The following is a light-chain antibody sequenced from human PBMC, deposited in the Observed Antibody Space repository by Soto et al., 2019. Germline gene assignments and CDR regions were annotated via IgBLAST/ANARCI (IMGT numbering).Light chain of an antibody. J-gene: IGLJ1*01. V-gene: IGLV3-21*04. CDR3: QVWDSSSEHDV. CDR1: NIGGKS. Sequence: SYELTQPPSVSVAPGETATISCGGNNIGGKSVHWSQQKPGQAPVSVIHYDNDRPSGIPERFSGSNSGNTATLSISRVEAGDEADYYCQVWDSSSEHDVFGTGTKVTVL. CDR2: YDN.